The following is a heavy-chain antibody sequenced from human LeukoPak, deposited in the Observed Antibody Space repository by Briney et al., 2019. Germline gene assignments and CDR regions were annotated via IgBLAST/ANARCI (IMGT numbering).Heavy chain of an antibody. D-gene: IGHD5-18*01. V-gene: IGHV3-48*01. CDR2: ISSSSTSI. J-gene: IGHJ4*02. Sequence: GVSLRLSCAASGFTFSGYTMNWVRQAPGKGLECVSYISSSSTSIYYADSVKGRFTISRDNAKNSPWLQMNSLRAEDTAVYYCARDRWTAMKDWGPGTLVTVSS. CDR3: ARDRWTAMKD. CDR1: GFTFSGYT.